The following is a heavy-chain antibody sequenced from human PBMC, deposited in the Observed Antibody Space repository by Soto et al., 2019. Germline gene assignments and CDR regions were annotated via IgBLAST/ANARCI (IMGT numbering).Heavy chain of an antibody. Sequence: EVQLVESGGDLVQPGRSLRLSCTASGFTFDEYAMHWVRQVPGKGLEWVSVITWNSGGIDYADSVKGRFTISRDNAKNTLSLLMDSLRPEDTALYYCAKTITLSPSDDSRGRGALIDHWGQGTLVTVSS. CDR2: ITWNSGGI. J-gene: IGHJ4*02. CDR3: AKTITLSPSDDSRGRGALIDH. D-gene: IGHD6-19*01. V-gene: IGHV3-9*01. CDR1: GFTFDEYA.